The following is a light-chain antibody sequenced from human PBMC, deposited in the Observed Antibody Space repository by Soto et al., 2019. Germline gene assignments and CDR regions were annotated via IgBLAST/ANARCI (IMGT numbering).Light chain of an antibody. J-gene: IGKJ3*01. CDR2: AAS. V-gene: IGKV1-39*01. CDR3: QQSYSTPPVT. Sequence: DIQMTQSPSSLSASVGDRVTITCRASQSISSSLNWYQQKPGKAPKLLIYAASSLQSGVPSRFSVSGSGTDFTLTISSLQPDDFATYYCQQSYSTPPVTFGPGTKVDIE. CDR1: QSISSS.